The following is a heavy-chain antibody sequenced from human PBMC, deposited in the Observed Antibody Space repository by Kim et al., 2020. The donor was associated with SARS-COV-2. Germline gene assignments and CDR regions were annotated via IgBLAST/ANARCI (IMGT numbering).Heavy chain of an antibody. D-gene: IGHD5-18*01. CDR2: ISYDGSNK. J-gene: IGHJ6*02. CDR1: GFTFSSYA. CDR3: AREGYSYGSLLIQTFYYYYYGMDV. Sequence: GGSLRLSCAASGFTFSSYAMHWVRQAPGKGLEWVAVISYDGSNKYYADSVKGRFTISRDNSKNTLYLQMNSLRAEDTAVYYCAREGYSYGSLLIQTFYYYYYGMDVWGQGTTVTVSS. V-gene: IGHV3-30*04.